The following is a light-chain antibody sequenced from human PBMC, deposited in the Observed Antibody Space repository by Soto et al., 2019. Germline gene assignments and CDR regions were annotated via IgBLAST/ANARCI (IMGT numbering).Light chain of an antibody. J-gene: IGKJ1*01. Sequence: IGSTQSPGTLSLSHGERATFSCRASQSVSSNYLAWYLRKPGQAPRLLIYGASSRATGIPDRFSGSGSGTDFTLTISRLEPEDFAVYYCQQYGSSPQRTFGQGTKV. V-gene: IGKV3-20*01. CDR3: QQYGSSPQRT. CDR1: QSVSSNY. CDR2: GAS.